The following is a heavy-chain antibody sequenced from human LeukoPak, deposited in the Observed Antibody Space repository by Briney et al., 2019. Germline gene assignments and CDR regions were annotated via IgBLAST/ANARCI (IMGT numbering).Heavy chain of an antibody. CDR2: VKSKTDGGTT. V-gene: IGHV3-15*01. Sequence: SGGSLRLFCAASGFTLSNAWMSWGREAPGKGLEWVGRVKSKTDGGTTDYAALVKGRFTISRDDSKNTLYLQMNSLKTEDTAVYYCTTTDYYDSSGYDYWGQGTLVTVSS. D-gene: IGHD3-22*01. J-gene: IGHJ4*02. CDR1: GFTLSNAW. CDR3: TTTDYYDSSGYDY.